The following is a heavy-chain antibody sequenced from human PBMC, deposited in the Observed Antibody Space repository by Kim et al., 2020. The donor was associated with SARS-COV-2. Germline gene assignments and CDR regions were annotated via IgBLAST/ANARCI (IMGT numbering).Heavy chain of an antibody. CDR1: GFTFSSYA. CDR3: ASSGYVGQ. V-gene: IGHV3-30*04. CDR2: ISYDGSNK. Sequence: GGSLRLSCAASGFTFSSYAMNWVRQAPGKGLEWVAVISYDGSNKYYADSVKGRFTISRDNAKNTLYLQMNSLRAEDTAVYYCASSGYVGQWGQGTLVTVSS. J-gene: IGHJ4*02. D-gene: IGHD3-22*01.